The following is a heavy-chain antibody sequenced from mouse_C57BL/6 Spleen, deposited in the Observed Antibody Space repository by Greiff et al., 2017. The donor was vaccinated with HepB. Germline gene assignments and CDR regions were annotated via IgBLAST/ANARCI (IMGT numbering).Heavy chain of an antibody. Sequence: EVQLQQSGPELVKPGASVKISCKASGYTFTDYYMNWVKQSHGKSLEWIGDINPNNGGTSYNQKFKGKATLTVDKSSSTAYMELRSLTYEDSAVYYCARGYYGSSYYFDYWGQGTTLTVSS. CDR2: INPNNGGT. CDR3: ARGYYGSSYYFDY. J-gene: IGHJ2*01. V-gene: IGHV1-26*01. D-gene: IGHD1-1*01. CDR1: GYTFTDYY.